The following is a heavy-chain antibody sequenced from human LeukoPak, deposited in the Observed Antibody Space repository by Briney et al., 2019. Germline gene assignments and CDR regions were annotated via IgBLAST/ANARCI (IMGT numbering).Heavy chain of an antibody. V-gene: IGHV3-9*01. J-gene: IGHJ3*02. CDR3: AKDIAAAAHDAFDI. CDR2: ISWNSGSI. D-gene: IGHD6-13*01. Sequence: PGRSLRLSCAASGFTFDDYAMHWVRQAPGKGLEWVSGISWNSGSIGYADSVKGRFTISRDNAKNSLYLQMNSLRAEDTALYYCAKDIAAAAHDAFDIWGQGTMVTVSS. CDR1: GFTFDDYA.